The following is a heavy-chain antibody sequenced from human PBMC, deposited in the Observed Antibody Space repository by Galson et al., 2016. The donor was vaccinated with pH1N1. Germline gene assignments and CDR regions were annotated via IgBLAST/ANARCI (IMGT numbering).Heavy chain of an antibody. CDR1: GGTFRSYV. V-gene: IGHV1-69*04. CDR3: APGGDDYGGNPHWFDP. J-gene: IGHJ5*02. D-gene: IGHD4-23*01. Sequence: SVKVSCKASGGTFRSYVIIWVRQAPGQGLQWMGRIVPITGVTNYAQQFQDRVTITADESTSTAYMELSSLRSEDTTVYYCAPGGDDYGGNPHWFDPWGQGALVPVSS. CDR2: IVPITGVT.